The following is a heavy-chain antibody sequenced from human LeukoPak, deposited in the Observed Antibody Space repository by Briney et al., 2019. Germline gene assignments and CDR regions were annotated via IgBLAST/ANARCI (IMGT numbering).Heavy chain of an antibody. CDR1: GFTFSSYA. CDR3: IAAAGQFQH. V-gene: IGHV3-23*01. CDR2: ISGSGGST. D-gene: IGHD6-13*01. J-gene: IGHJ1*01. Sequence: GGSQRLSCAASGFTFSSYAMSWVRQSPGNGLEWVSAISGSGGSTYYADSVKGRFTISRDNSKNTLYLQMNSLRAEDTAVYYCIAAAGQFQHWGQGTLVTVSS.